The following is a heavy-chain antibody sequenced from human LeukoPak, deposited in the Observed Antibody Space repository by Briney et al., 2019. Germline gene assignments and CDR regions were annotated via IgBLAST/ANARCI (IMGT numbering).Heavy chain of an antibody. Sequence: PETLSLTCAVSGGSFSGYYSSWIRQPPGKGLEWIGEINHSGSTNYNPSLKSRVTISVNTSKNQFSLKLSSVTAADTAVYYCARGLSPGLTTVTKRYGMDVWGQGTTVTVSS. CDR3: ARGLSPGLTTVTKRYGMDV. D-gene: IGHD4-17*01. CDR2: INHSGST. J-gene: IGHJ6*02. V-gene: IGHV4-34*01. CDR1: GGSFSGYY.